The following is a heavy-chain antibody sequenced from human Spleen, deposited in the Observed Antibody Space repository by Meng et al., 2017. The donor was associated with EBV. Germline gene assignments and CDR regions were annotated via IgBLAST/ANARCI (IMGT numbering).Heavy chain of an antibody. CDR1: GFTFNDYA. D-gene: IGHD3-9*01. CDR3: ARVGDYYDILTGSDY. J-gene: IGHJ4*02. CDR2: ISYDGSNK. V-gene: IGHV3-30-3*01. Sequence: QVQLVESGXGVVQPGXALRLSXAASGFTFNDYAINWVRQAPGKGLEWVAVISYDGSNKYYADSVKGRFTISRDNSKNTLYLQMNSLRAEDTAIYYCARVGDYYDILTGSDYWGQGTLVTVSS.